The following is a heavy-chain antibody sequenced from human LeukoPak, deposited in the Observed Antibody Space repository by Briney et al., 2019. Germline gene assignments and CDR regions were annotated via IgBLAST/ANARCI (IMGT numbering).Heavy chain of an antibody. CDR3: ASGAAAGTFSIGY. Sequence: ASVKVSCKASGYTFTGYYMHWVRQAPGQGLEWMGWINPNSGGTNYAQKFQARVTMTRDTSTRTLYMELSSLRSEDTAVYYCASGAAAGTFSIGYWGQGTLLTVSS. CDR1: GYTFTGYY. CDR2: INPNSGGT. D-gene: IGHD6-13*01. J-gene: IGHJ4*02. V-gene: IGHV1-2*02.